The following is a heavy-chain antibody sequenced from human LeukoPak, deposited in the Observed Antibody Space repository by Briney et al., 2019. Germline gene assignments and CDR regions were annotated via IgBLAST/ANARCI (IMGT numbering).Heavy chain of an antibody. D-gene: IGHD3-22*01. CDR3: ARDDSSGYQADY. J-gene: IGHJ4*02. CDR2: ISSNGGST. Sequence: PGGSLRLSCAASGFTFSSYAMNWVRQAPGKGLEYVSAISSNGGSTYYANSVKGRFTISRDNSKNTLYLQMGSLRAEDMAVYYWARDDSSGYQADYWGQGTLVTVSS. V-gene: IGHV3-64*01. CDR1: GFTFSSYA.